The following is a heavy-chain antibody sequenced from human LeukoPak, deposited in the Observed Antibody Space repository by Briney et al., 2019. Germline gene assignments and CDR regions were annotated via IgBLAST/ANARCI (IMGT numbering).Heavy chain of an antibody. D-gene: IGHD2-15*01. CDR2: IYYSGST. CDR3: ARKEDKEFDY. V-gene: IGHV4-39*01. CDR1: GGSISSSSYY. J-gene: IGHJ4*02. Sequence: SETLSLTCTVSGGSISSSSYYWGWIPQPPGKGLEWIGSIYYSGSTYYNPSLKSRVTISVDTSKNQFSLKLSPVTAADTAVYYCARKEDKEFDYWGQGTLVTVSS.